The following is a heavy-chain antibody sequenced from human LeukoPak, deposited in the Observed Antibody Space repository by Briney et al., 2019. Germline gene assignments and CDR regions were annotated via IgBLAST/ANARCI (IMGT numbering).Heavy chain of an antibody. CDR1: GLTVSSNS. J-gene: IGHJ4*02. CDR3: ARRAGAYSHPYDY. V-gene: IGHV3-53*01. CDR2: IYSDNT. Sequence: GGSLSLFCSVSGLTVSSNSMSWVRQAPGKGLEWVSFIYSDNTHYSDSVKGRFTISRDNSKNTLYLQMNSLRAEDTAVYYCARRAGAYSHPYDYWGQGTLVTVSS. D-gene: IGHD4/OR15-4a*01.